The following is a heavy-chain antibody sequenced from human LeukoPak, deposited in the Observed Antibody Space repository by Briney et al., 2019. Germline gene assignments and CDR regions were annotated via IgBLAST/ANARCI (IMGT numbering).Heavy chain of an antibody. CDR1: GFTFSSYG. V-gene: IGHV3-30*02. J-gene: IGHJ4*02. Sequence: GGSLRLSCAASGFTFSSYGMHWVRQAPGKGLEWVAFIRYDGSNKYYADSVKGRFTISRDNSKNTLYLQMNSLRAEDTAVYYCAKDRCSSTSGPFDYGGQGPLATVSS. D-gene: IGHD2-2*01. CDR2: IRYDGSNK. CDR3: AKDRCSSTSGPFDY.